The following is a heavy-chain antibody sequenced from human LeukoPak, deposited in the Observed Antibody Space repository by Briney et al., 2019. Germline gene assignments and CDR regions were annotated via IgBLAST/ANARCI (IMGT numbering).Heavy chain of an antibody. CDR2: IYYSGST. D-gene: IGHD1-26*01. CDR1: GGSFSGYY. V-gene: IGHV4-59*01. J-gene: IGHJ4*02. Sequence: PSETLSLTCAVYGGSFSGYYWSWIRQPPGKGLEWIGYIYYSGSTNYNPSLKSRVTISVDTSKNQFSLNLGSVTAADTAVYYCARVRGSYCDYWGQGTLVTVSS. CDR3: ARVRGSYCDY.